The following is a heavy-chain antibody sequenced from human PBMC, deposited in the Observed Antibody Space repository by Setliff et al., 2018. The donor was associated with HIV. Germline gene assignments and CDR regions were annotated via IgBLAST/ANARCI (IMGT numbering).Heavy chain of an antibody. D-gene: IGHD1-26*01. V-gene: IGHV3-48*01. CDR1: GFTFSSYS. J-gene: IGHJ6*03. Sequence: GGSLRLSCAASGFTFSSYSMNWVRQAPGKGLEWVSYISSSRSTIYYADSVKGRFTISRDNAKNSVYLQMNSLRAEDTAAYYCARDGGSSPSPVSDYYYYYMDVWGKGTTVTVSS. CDR2: ISSSRSTI. CDR3: ARDGGSSPSPVSDYYYYYMDV.